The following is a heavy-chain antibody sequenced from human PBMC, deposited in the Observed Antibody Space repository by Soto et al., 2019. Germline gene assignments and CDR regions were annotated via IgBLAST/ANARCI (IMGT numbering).Heavy chain of an antibody. CDR1: GFTFSSYV. D-gene: IGHD3-22*01. V-gene: IGHV3-30-3*01. Sequence: QVQLVESGGGVVQPGGSLRLSCLASGFTFSSYVMHWVRQTPGEGLEWVAGISVDGSSTHYADSVKGRLTISRDNSQNTLSLQMDSPTTEGTTAYYCAREDESSGHAGTFQHWGQGTLVTVSS. CDR2: ISVDGSST. CDR3: AREDESSGHAGTFQH. J-gene: IGHJ1*01.